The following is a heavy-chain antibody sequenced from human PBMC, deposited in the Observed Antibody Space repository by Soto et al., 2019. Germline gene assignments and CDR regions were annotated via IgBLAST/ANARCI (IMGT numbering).Heavy chain of an antibody. CDR2: SGTAGDT. J-gene: IGHJ6*03. D-gene: IGHD5-18*01. CDR3: IRAYSYGPPAYYFYYLGF. V-gene: IGHV3-13*01. CDR1: GFIFSAYD. Sequence: EVQLLESGGGLVQPGGSLRLSCAASGFIFSAYDMHWVRQATGKGLEWVSASGTAGDTYYPGSVKGRFTVSRENAKNSLYLQMNSLAVGDTAVDYCIRAYSYGPPAYYFYYLGFWGKGTTVTVSS.